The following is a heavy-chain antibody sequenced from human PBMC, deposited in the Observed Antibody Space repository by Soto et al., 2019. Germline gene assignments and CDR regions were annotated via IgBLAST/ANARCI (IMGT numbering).Heavy chain of an antibody. D-gene: IGHD3-9*01. V-gene: IGHV4-59*01. CDR3: ARVYYDILTGYLDAFDI. CDR1: GGSISSYY. Sequence: SETLSLTCTVSGGSISSYYWSWIRQSPGKGLEWIGYIYFSGNTDYNPSLKSRVTISVDTSKNQFSLKLSSVTAADTAVYYCARVYYDILTGYLDAFDIWGQGTMVTVSS. J-gene: IGHJ3*02. CDR2: IYFSGNT.